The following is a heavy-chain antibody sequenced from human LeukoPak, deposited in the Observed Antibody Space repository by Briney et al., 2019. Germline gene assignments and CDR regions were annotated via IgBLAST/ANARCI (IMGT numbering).Heavy chain of an antibody. CDR2: INHNGNAN. CDR1: GFTFSSYW. V-gene: IGHV3-7*03. CDR3: ARGGGLDV. Sequence: PGGSLRLSCAASGFTFSSYWMNWARQAPGKGLEWVASINHNGNANYDVDSVKGRFTISRDNAKNSLYLQMSNLRAEDTAVYFCARGGGLDVWGQGATVTVSS. J-gene: IGHJ6*02. D-gene: IGHD3-16*01.